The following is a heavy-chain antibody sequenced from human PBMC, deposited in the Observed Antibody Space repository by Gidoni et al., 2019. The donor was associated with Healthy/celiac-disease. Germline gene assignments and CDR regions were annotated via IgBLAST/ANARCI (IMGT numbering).Heavy chain of an antibody. CDR3: ARDTTACYYGMDV. V-gene: IGHV3-48*03. CDR1: GFTFSSYE. Sequence: EVQLVESGGGLVQLGGSLRLSCAASGFTFSSYEMNWVRRAPGKGLEWVSYISSSGSTIYYADSVKGRFTISRDNAKNSLYLQMNSLRAEDTAVYYCARDTTACYYGMDVWGQGTTVTVSS. CDR2: ISSSGSTI. D-gene: IGHD4-4*01. J-gene: IGHJ6*02.